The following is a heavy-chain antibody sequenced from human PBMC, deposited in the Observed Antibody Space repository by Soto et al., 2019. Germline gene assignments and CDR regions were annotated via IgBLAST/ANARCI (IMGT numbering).Heavy chain of an antibody. V-gene: IGHV3-48*03. J-gene: IGHJ3*01. CDR3: AREGVSVDASDV. CDR1: GFIFSSFE. CDR2: ISEGGSTI. D-gene: IGHD3-3*01. Sequence: PGGSLRLSCAVSGFIFSSFEMNWVRQAQGKGLEWVSYISEGGSTIYYADSVKGRFTISRDNARNSLYLQMSSLRAEDTAVYYCAREGVSVDASDVWGPGTMVTVSS.